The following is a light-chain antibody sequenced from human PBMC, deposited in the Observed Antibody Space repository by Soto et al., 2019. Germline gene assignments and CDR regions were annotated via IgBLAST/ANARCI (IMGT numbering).Light chain of an antibody. Sequence: DIQMTQSPSTLSASVGDSVSINRRASQSISAWLAWYQQKPGKAPRLLIYKASTLEIGVPSRFSGSGSGTEFTLTISSPQPDDVAIYYCQQYNDYSWTFGQGTKMDLK. CDR3: QQYNDYSWT. V-gene: IGKV1-5*03. CDR1: QSISAW. J-gene: IGKJ1*01. CDR2: KAS.